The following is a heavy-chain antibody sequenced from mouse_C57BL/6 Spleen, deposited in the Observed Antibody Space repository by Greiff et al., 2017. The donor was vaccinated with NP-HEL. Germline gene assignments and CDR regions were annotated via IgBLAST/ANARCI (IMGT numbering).Heavy chain of an antibody. Sequence: QVQLQQPGAELVMPGASVKLSCKASGYTFTSYWMHWVKQRPGQGLEWIGEIDPSDSYTNYNQKFKGKSTLTVDKSSSTAYMQLSSLTSEDSAVYYCARQLGREGYFDYWGQGTTLTVSS. CDR1: GYTFTSYW. D-gene: IGHD4-1*02. CDR2: IDPSDSYT. J-gene: IGHJ2*01. V-gene: IGHV1-69*01. CDR3: ARQLGREGYFDY.